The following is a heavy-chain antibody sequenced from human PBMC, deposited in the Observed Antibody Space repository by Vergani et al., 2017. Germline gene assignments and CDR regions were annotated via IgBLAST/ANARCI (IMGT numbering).Heavy chain of an antibody. Sequence: QVQLVESGGGVVQPGTSLRLSCVVSGFALNRHAMYWVRQAPGKGLEWVVGISFDGTNEYYPELVKGRFTISRDIAKNTLYLQVRSLRLEDTGVYQCVRDRCRCAGGRCYTEAWDYWGQGTPVTVSS. J-gene: IGHJ4*02. V-gene: IGHV3-30-3*01. CDR3: VRDRCRCAGGRCYTEAWDY. CDR1: GFALNRHA. CDR2: ISFDGTNE. D-gene: IGHD2-2*02.